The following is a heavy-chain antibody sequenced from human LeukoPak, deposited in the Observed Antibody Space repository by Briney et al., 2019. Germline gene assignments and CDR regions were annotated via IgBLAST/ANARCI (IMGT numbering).Heavy chain of an antibody. CDR2: INNNGGST. CDR3: VKAKVGATFDS. CDR1: GFTFSSYS. Sequence: PGGSLRLSCSASGFTFSSYSIDWVRQAPGKGPEYVSGINNNGGSTQYADSVKGRFTISRDNSKNTVYLQMSSLRPEDTAVYYCVKAKVGATFDSWGQGTLVTVSS. J-gene: IGHJ4*02. D-gene: IGHD1-26*01. V-gene: IGHV3-64D*06.